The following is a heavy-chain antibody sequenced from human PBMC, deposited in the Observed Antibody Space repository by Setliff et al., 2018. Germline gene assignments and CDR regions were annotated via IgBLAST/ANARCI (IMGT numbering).Heavy chain of an antibody. Sequence: GGSLRLSCVASGFTFSSYSMNWVRQAPGKGLEWVASSSTTGRYLFYADSVKGRFTISRDFATNSLHLQMTSLSAEDTAVYYCARRLPYFGMDVWGQGTTVTVSS. CDR1: GFTFSSYS. CDR3: ARRLPYFGMDV. CDR2: SSTTGRYL. D-gene: IGHD2-15*01. V-gene: IGHV3-21*01. J-gene: IGHJ6*02.